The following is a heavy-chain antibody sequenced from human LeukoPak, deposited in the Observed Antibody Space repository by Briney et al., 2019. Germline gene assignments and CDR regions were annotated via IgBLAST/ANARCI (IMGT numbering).Heavy chain of an antibody. CDR1: GYTFSNFA. D-gene: IGHD6-13*01. CDR3: TKDSVAAAGTAWFDP. Sequence: GGSLRLSCAASGYTFSNFAMTWVRQAPGKRLEWVSGISHNGDRIYYADSVKGRFTISRDNSKNTLYLQMNSLRPEDTALYYCTKDSVAAAGTAWFDPWGQGTLVTVSS. V-gene: IGHV3-23*01. CDR2: ISHNGDRI. J-gene: IGHJ5*02.